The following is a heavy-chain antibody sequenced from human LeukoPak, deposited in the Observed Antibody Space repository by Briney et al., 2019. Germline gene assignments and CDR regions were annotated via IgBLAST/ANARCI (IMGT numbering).Heavy chain of an antibody. J-gene: IGHJ4*02. CDR1: GDSINSLDL. D-gene: IGHD3-22*01. V-gene: IGHV4-4*02. CDR2: MNLSGTT. Sequence: SGTLSPTCTVSGDSINSLDLWSWVRQPPGKGLEWIGEMNLSGTTHSNPSVKSRVTISIDKSKNQFFLNLSSVTAADTAVYYCAGLVGRYSSGLYYYYFDYWGQGTLVTVSS. CDR3: AGLVGRYSSGLYYYYFDY.